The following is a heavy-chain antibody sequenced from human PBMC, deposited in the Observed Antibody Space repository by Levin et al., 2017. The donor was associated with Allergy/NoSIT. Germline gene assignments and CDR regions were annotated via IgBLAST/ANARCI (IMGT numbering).Heavy chain of an antibody. J-gene: IGHJ4*02. CDR3: ARHGGSWSFDD. CDR1: GFPFSDYF. CDR2: ITTTSTDT. V-gene: IGHV3-11*03. D-gene: IGHD3-16*01. Sequence: GGSLRLSCAASGFPFSDYFFSWIRQAPGKGLEWVSYITTTSTDTDYVDSVKGRFIISRDNAKKALYLQMNSLRAEDTALYYCARHGGSWSFDDWGQGTLVTVSS.